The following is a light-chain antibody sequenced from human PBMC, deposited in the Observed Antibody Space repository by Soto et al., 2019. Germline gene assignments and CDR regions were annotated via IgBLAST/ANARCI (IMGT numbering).Light chain of an antibody. V-gene: IGLV2-14*01. CDR3: SSYTSSNTLV. Sequence: QSALTQPASVSGSPGQSITISCTGTSSDVGNYNYVSWYQHHPGKVPKLLIYEVSNRPSGVSNRFSGSKSDNTASLTISGLQAEDEADYYCSSYTSSNTLVFGGGTKLTVL. J-gene: IGLJ3*02. CDR2: EVS. CDR1: SSDVGNYNY.